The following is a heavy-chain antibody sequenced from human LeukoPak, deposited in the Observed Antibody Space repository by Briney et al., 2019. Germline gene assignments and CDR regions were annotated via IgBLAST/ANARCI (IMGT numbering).Heavy chain of an antibody. J-gene: IGHJ6*03. CDR2: ISWDGGRT. CDR3: AKDKVAAAGAYFYYYIDV. D-gene: IGHD6-13*01. CDR1: GFTFDDYA. V-gene: IGHV3-43D*03. Sequence: PGGSLRLSCAASGFTFDDYAMHWVRQAPGKGLEWVSLISWDGGRTYYADSVKGRFTISRDNSKNSLFLQMNSLRAEDTALYYCAKDKVAAAGAYFYYYIDVWGKGTTVTVSS.